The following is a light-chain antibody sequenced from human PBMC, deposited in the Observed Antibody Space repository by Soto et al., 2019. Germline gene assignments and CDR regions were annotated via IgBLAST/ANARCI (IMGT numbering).Light chain of an antibody. CDR2: GAS. J-gene: IGKJ1*01. V-gene: IGKV3-15*01. CDR1: QSISSN. Sequence: EIVMTQSPATLSVSPGERATLSCRASQSISSNLAWYQQKPGQAPRLLIYGASTRATGIPARFSGSGSGTEFALTISSLQSEDFAFYYCQQYNNSPRTFGQGTKVEIK. CDR3: QQYNNSPRT.